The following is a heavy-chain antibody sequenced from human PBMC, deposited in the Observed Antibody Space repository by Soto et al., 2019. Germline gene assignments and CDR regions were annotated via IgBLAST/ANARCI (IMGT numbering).Heavy chain of an antibody. CDR3: AKGLNQFDY. V-gene: IGHV3-23*01. CDR2: LTSSGGT. Sequence: GGSLRLSCAASGFTLSNYAMSWVRQAPGKGLEWVSTLTSSGGTYYADSVRGRFTISRDKSKSTLYLQMISLRAEDTALYYCAKGLNQFDYWGQGAQVTVSS. D-gene: IGHD2-2*01. CDR1: GFTLSNYA. J-gene: IGHJ4*02.